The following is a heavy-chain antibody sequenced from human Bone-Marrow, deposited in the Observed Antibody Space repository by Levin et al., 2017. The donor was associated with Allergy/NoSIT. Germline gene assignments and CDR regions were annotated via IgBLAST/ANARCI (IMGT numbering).Heavy chain of an antibody. J-gene: IGHJ6*02. D-gene: IGHD2-21*02. CDR2: INPNSGGT. Sequence: ASVKVSCKASGYTFTGYYMHWVRQAPGQGLEWMGWINPNSGGTNYGQKFQGRVTMTRDTSISTAYMELSRLRSDDTAVYYCARVFGTGGDYAYYYYGMDVWGQGTTVTVSS. V-gene: IGHV1-2*02. CDR3: ARVFGTGGDYAYYYYGMDV. CDR1: GYTFTGYY.